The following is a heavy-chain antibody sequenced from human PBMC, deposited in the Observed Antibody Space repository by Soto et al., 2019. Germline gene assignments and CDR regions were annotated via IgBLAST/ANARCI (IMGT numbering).Heavy chain of an antibody. D-gene: IGHD3-3*01. J-gene: IGHJ4*02. CDR2: ISAYNGNT. V-gene: IGHV1-18*01. CDR1: GYTFTSYG. CDR3: AREPPGGVEPSGGEVDY. Sequence: QVQLVQSGAEVKKPGASVKVSCKASGYTFTSYGISWVRQAPGQGLEWMGWISAYNGNTNYAQKLQGRVTMTTDTSTSTAYMELRSLSSDDTAVYYCAREPPGGVEPSGGEVDYWGQGTLVTVSS.